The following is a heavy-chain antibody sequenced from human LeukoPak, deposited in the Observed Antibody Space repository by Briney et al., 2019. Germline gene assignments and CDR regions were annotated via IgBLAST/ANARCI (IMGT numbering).Heavy chain of an antibody. Sequence: SETLSLTCTVSGGSISSYYWSWIRQPAGKGLEWIGRIYTSGSTNYNPSLKSRVTTSVDTSKNQFSLKLSSVTAADTAVYYCARDYYDSSGYWPLGYWGQGTLVTVSS. CDR3: ARDYYDSSGYWPLGY. D-gene: IGHD3-22*01. V-gene: IGHV4-4*07. CDR2: IYTSGST. J-gene: IGHJ4*02. CDR1: GGSISSYY.